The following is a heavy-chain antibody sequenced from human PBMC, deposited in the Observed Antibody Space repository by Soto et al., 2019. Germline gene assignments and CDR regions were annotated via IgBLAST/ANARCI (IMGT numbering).Heavy chain of an antibody. D-gene: IGHD6-13*01. Sequence: GGSLRLSCAASGFAFSTYAMTWVRQAPGKGLEWVSVISGSGGSSYYAASVKGRFTISRDNSKNTLYLQMNGLRAEDTALYYCAKVTKRAAAGRDEYYNYGLDVSGQGTTVTVPS. J-gene: IGHJ6*02. CDR2: ISGSGGSS. CDR1: GFAFSTYA. CDR3: AKVTKRAAAGRDEYYNYGLDV. V-gene: IGHV3-23*01.